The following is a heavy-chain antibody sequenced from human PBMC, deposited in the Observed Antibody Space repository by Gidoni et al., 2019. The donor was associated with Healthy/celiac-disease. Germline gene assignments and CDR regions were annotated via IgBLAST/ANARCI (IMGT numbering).Heavy chain of an antibody. CDR2: IDYIVST. J-gene: IGHJ5*02. CDR1: GGSISSSSYY. D-gene: IGHD2-2*02. V-gene: IGHV4-39*01. Sequence: QLQLQESGPGLVKPSETLSLTCTVSGGSISSSSYYWGWIRKPPGKGLEWVGSIDYIVSTYYNPSLKSRVTIALDTSKNQFSLKLSSVTASDTAVYYCARHTFLKGYCSSTSCYTGPGWFDPWGQGTLVTVSS. CDR3: ARHTFLKGYCSSTSCYTGPGWFDP.